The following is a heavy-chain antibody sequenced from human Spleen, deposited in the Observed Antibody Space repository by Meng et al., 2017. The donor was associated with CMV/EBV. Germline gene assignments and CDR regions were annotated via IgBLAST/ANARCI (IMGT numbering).Heavy chain of an antibody. CDR1: RFTFSSYA. J-gene: IGHJ4*01. CDR2: ISGSGLST. V-gene: IGHV3-23*01. D-gene: IGHD2-8*02. CDR3: VKVLRVLGVTLNY. Sequence: GESLKISCAASRFTFSSYAMSWVRQAPGKGLEWVSAISGSGLSTYYADSVKGRFTISRDNSKNTLYLQMNSLRAEDTAVYYCVKVLRVLGVTLNYWGQERWSPSPQ.